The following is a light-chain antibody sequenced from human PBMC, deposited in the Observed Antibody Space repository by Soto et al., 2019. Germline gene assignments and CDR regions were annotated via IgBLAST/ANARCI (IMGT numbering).Light chain of an antibody. J-gene: IGLJ2*01. V-gene: IGLV1-40*01. CDR1: SSDIGAGYD. CDR2: GNT. CDR3: QSYDGSVV. Sequence: QAVVTQPPSVSGAPGQRVTVSCTGSSSDIGAGYDVHWYQQVPGTAPKLLIYGNTNRPSGVPDRFSGSKSGTSASLAISGLQPEDEADYYCQSYDGSVVFGGGTKVTVL.